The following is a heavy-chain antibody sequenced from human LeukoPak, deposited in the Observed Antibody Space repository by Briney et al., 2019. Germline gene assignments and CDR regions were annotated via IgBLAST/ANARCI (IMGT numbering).Heavy chain of an antibody. CDR1: GGSISSYY. J-gene: IGHJ4*02. Sequence: SETLSLTCTVSGGSISSYYWSWIRQPPGKGPEWIGYIHYSGSTNYKSSLKSRVTISVDTSKNQFSLKLSFVTAADTAVYYCARQGDKRYEPLDYWGQGTLVTVSS. CDR2: IHYSGST. D-gene: IGHD3-3*01. CDR3: ARQGDKRYEPLDY. V-gene: IGHV4-59*08.